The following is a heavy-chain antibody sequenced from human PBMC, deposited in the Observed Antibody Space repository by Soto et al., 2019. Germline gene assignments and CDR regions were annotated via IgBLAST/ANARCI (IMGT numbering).Heavy chain of an antibody. V-gene: IGHV3-33*01. CDR1: GFTFTTYA. CDR2: FWHDGTKI. J-gene: IGHJ4*02. Sequence: QVQLVESGGGVVHPGRSLRLSCAASGFTFTTYAMHWVRQAPGKGLEWVALFWHDGTKIYYADSVRGRFTVSRDNSRNTLYLVMSSLRAEDTAVYYCARGVAPFDYWGRGPQVTVSS. D-gene: IGHD5-12*01. CDR3: ARGVAPFDY.